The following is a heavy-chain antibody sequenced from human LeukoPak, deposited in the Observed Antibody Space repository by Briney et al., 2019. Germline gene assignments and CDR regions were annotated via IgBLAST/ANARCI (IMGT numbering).Heavy chain of an antibody. CDR1: GGSISSYY. CDR2: IYYSGNT. J-gene: IGHJ4*02. D-gene: IGHD3-22*01. V-gene: IGHV4-59*01. CDR3: ARGYYYDSSGYTRTYYFDY. Sequence: PSETWSLTCTVSGGSISSYYWTWLRQPPGKGLEWIGYIYYSGNTNYNPSLKSRVTISIDTSKNQFSLKLSSVTAADTALYYCARGYYYDSSGYTRTYYFDYWGQGTLVTVSS.